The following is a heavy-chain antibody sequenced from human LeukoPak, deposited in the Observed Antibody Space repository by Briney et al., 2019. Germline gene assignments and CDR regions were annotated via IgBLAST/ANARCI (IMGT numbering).Heavy chain of an antibody. CDR3: AKGYCSGGSCRRYWYFDL. J-gene: IGHJ2*01. CDR2: ISGSGGST. Sequence: GGSLRLSCAASGFTFSSYAMSWVRQAPGKGLEWVSAISGSGGSTYYADSVKGRFTISRDNSKNTLYLQMNSLRAEDTAVYYCAKGYCSGGSCRRYWYFDLWGRGTLVTVSS. CDR1: GFTFSSYA. D-gene: IGHD2-15*01. V-gene: IGHV3-23*01.